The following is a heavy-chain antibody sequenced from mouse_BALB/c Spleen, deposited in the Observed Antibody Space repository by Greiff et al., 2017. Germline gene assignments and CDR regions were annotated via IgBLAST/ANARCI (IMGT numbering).Heavy chain of an antibody. CDR1: GYTFTSYW. CDR3: AKEGYYSSSSFDY. CDR2: IYPGSDST. V-gene: IGHV1-55*01. J-gene: IGHJ2*01. D-gene: IGHD1-1*01. Sequence: VQLQQPGAELVKPGTSVTMSCKASGYTFTSYWTHWVKQRAGQGLEWIGDIYPGSDSTNYNEKFKSKATLTVDTSSSTAYMQLSSLTSEDSAVYYCAKEGYYSSSSFDYWGQGTTRTVSA.